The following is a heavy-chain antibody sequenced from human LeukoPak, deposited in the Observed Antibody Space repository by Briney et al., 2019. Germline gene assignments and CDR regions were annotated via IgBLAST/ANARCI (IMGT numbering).Heavy chain of an antibody. CDR3: ARALFTMVRESLGYYYYYMDV. CDR1: GGTFSSYA. V-gene: IGHV1-69*05. J-gene: IGHJ6*03. CDR2: IIPIFGTA. D-gene: IGHD3-10*01. Sequence: ASVEVSCKASGGTFSSYAISWVRQAPGQGLEWMGGIIPIFGTANYAQKFQGRVTITTDESTSTAYMELSSLRSEDTAVYYCARALFTMVRESLGYYYYYMDVWGKGTTVTVSS.